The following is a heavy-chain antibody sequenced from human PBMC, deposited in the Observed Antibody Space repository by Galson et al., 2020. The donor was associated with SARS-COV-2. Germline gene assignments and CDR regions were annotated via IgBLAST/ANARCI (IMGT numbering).Heavy chain of an antibody. J-gene: IGHJ4*02. D-gene: IGHD3-10*01. V-gene: IGHV3-11*06. CDR1: GFTFSDYY. CDR3: ARDAMRWFGDILLPAYFDY. CDR2: ISNTGGYT. Sequence: GGSLRLSCAASGFTFSDYYMSWVRQAPGKGLEYISYISNTGGYTKYADSVKGRFTISRDNAKNSLYLQMNSLRAEDTAVYYCARDAMRWFGDILLPAYFDYWGQGTQVTVSS.